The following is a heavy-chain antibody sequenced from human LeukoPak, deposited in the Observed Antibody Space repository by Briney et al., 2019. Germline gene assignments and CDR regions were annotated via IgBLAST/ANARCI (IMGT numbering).Heavy chain of an antibody. V-gene: IGHV1-69*06. Sequence: GASVKVSCKASGGTFISYAISWVRQAPGQGLEWMGGIIPIFGTANYAQKFQGRVTITADKSTSTAYMELSSLRSEDTAVYYCATVAGVGADFDYWGQGTLVTVSS. D-gene: IGHD1-26*01. CDR2: IIPIFGTA. J-gene: IGHJ4*02. CDR1: GGTFISYA. CDR3: ATVAGVGADFDY.